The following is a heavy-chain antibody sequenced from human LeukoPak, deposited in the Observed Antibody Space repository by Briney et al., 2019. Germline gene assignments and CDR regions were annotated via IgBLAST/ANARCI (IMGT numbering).Heavy chain of an antibody. CDR2: IYGGGST. V-gene: IGHV3-53*01. CDR1: GFTVSNNY. CDR3: ARDRSDGNYYMVV. Sequence: GGSLRLSCAASGFTVSNNYMSWVRQAPGKGLEWVSVIYGGGSTSYADSVKGRFTISRDNSKNTLFLQMNSLRVDDTGVYYCARDRSDGNYYMVVWGRGTTVIVSS. D-gene: IGHD5-24*01. J-gene: IGHJ6*03.